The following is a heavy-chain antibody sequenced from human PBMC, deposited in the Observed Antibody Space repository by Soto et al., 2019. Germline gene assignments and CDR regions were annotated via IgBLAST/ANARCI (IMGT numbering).Heavy chain of an antibody. CDR3: VKDLAPALFFFGGYYHYYGMDF. CDR2: ISGSGGST. Sequence: AGGYLRLSCAASGFTFSSYAMSWVRQAPGKGLEWVSAISGSGGSTYYADSVKGRFTISRDNSKSTLYLQMNSLRAADSAVYHCVKDLAPALFFFGGYYHYYGMDFPGQGTTVTGYS. V-gene: IGHV3-23*01. J-gene: IGHJ6*02. D-gene: IGHD3-3*01. CDR1: GFTFSSYA.